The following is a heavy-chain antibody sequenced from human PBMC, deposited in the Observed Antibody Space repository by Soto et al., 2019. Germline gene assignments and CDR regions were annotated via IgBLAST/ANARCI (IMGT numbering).Heavy chain of an antibody. Sequence: GASVQVSCKASGYNFTNYAMHWVRQAPGQRFEWMGWINTAKGYTKHSQNFQGRVTFARDTSAGTVYMDLSSLMSEDTAIYYCAIPRYILAVPPAGFDVWGQGTTVTVAS. V-gene: IGHV1-3*04. CDR1: GYNFTNYA. CDR2: INTAKGYT. D-gene: IGHD2-2*01. J-gene: IGHJ6*02. CDR3: AIPRYILAVPPAGFDV.